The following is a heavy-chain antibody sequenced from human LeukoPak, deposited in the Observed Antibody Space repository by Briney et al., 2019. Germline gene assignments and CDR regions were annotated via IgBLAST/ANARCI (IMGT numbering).Heavy chain of an antibody. D-gene: IGHD2-2*01. CDR1: GGSIINSNW. CDR3: ARTCPLLYCSSSFFDP. J-gene: IGHJ5*02. V-gene: IGHV4-4*02. Sequence: SETLSLTCAVSGGSIINSNWWSWVRQPPGKGLEWIGEIDHSGSTSYNPSLKSRVTMSVDRSQNQFSLRLSTVTAADTAVYYCARTCPLLYCSSSFFDPWGRGTLVTVSS. CDR2: IDHSGST.